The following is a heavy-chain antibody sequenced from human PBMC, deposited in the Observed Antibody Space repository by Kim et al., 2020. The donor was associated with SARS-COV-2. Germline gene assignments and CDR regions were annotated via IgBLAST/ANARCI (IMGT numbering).Heavy chain of an antibody. J-gene: IGHJ6*02. D-gene: IGHD3-3*01. CDR2: ISYDGSNK. CDR1: GFTFSSYA. V-gene: IGHV3-30-3*01. Sequence: GGSLRLSCAASGFTFSSYAMHWVRQAPGKGLEWVAVISYDGSNKYYADSVKGRFTISRDNSKNTLYLQMNSLRAEDTAVYYCARGELRFLEWLSEGYYYGMDVWGQGTTVTVSS. CDR3: ARGELRFLEWLSEGYYYGMDV.